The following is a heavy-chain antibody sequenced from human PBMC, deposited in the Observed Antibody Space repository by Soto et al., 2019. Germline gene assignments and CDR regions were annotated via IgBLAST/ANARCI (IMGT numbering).Heavy chain of an antibody. D-gene: IGHD3-22*01. V-gene: IGHV4-59*01. J-gene: IGHJ4*02. Sequence: EMMCHTCTVSDGTISNYYWRWISQNPKKGLEWIGYIYSSGSSNYNPSLKSRVTISVDTSKNLFSLKLSSVTAADTAVYYCARAGDSSGYFYIFDYWGQGTLVNVSS. CDR3: ARAGDSSGYFYIFDY. CDR2: IYSSGSS. CDR1: DGTISNYY.